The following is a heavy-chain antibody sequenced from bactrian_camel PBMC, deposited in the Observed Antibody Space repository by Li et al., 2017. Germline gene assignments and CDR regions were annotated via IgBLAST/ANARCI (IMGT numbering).Heavy chain of an antibody. CDR1: DFTFDDVDTS. Sequence: VQLVESGGGSVQAGENLRLSCTASDFTFDDVDTSTGWYRQAAGNECELVASIRSDGSTWYADSVKGRFTISRENAKNTLYLQMKSLTTEDTAVYYCTAPAGGYWFRGGCAYWGQGTQVTVS. CDR2: IRSDGST. J-gene: IGHJ4*01. CDR3: TAPAGGYWFRGGCAY. V-gene: IGHV3S55*01. D-gene: IGHD2*01.